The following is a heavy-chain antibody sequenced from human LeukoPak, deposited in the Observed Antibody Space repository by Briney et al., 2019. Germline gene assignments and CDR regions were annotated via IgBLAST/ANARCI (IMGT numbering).Heavy chain of an antibody. CDR3: AREIGSAARGR. J-gene: IGHJ4*02. V-gene: IGHV3-7*05. CDR2: IKEDGSEK. CDR1: GFTFDSYW. Sequence: GGSLRLSCTTSGFTFDSYWMSWVRQAPGKGLEWVANIKEDGSEKYYVDSVKGRFTISGDNAKNSVYLQMNSLRAEGTAVYYCAREIGSAARGRWGQGTLVIVSS. D-gene: IGHD6-13*01.